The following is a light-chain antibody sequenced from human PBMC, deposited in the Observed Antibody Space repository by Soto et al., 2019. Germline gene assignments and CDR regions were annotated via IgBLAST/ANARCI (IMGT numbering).Light chain of an antibody. Sequence: QSVLTQPASVSGSPGQSITISCTGTSSDVGGYNYVSWYQQYPGKAPKLMIYDVSNRPSGVSNRFSGSKSGNTASLTISGLQAEDEADYYCTSYTSRSSSTYVFGTGTKVTVL. J-gene: IGLJ1*01. CDR2: DVS. V-gene: IGLV2-14*01. CDR3: TSYTSRSSSTYV. CDR1: SSDVGGYNY.